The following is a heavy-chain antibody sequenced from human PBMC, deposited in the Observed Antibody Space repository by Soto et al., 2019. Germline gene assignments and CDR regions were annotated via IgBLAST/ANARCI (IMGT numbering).Heavy chain of an antibody. J-gene: IGHJ3*02. V-gene: IGHV3-23*01. CDR2: ISGSGGST. D-gene: IGHD6-19*01. CDR1: GFSFSTYA. CDR3: AKVGGSGWFNAFDI. Sequence: GGSLRLSCAASGFSFSTYALSWVRQAPGKGLDWVSVISGSGGSTDYAGSVKGRFTISRDNSKNALFLQMNSLRAEDTSLYYCAKVGGSGWFNAFDILRQGTMVT.